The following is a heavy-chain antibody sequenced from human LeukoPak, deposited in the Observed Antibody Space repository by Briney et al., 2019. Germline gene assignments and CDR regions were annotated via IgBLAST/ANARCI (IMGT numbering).Heavy chain of an antibody. J-gene: IGHJ4*02. D-gene: IGHD5-12*01. CDR2: IKHDGSEK. CDR1: GFTFSSYW. Sequence: GGSLRLSCADSGFTFSSYWMNWVRQAPGEGLEWVANIKHDGSEKYYADFVKGRFAISRDNAKNSLYLQMDSLRAEDTAVYYCARDAGHSGYDLLDYWGQGTLVTVSS. CDR3: ARDAGHSGYDLLDY. V-gene: IGHV3-7*01.